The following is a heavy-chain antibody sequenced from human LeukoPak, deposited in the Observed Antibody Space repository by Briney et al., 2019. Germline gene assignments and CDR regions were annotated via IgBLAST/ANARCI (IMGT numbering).Heavy chain of an antibody. CDR2: IIPIFGTA. CDR1: GGTFSSYA. J-gene: IGHJ6*03. V-gene: IGHV1-69*06. CDR3: ARDPEGGYSYGQHYYYYMDV. Sequence: ASVKVSCKASGGTFSSYAISWVRQAPGQGLEWMGGIIPIFGTANYAQKFQGRVTITADKSTSTAYMELSSLRSEDTAVYYCARDPEGGYSYGQHYYYYMDVWGKGTTVTVSS. D-gene: IGHD5-18*01.